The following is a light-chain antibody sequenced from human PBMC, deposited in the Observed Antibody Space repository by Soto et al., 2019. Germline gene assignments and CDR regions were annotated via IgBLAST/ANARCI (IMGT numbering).Light chain of an antibody. V-gene: IGLV2-14*01. CDR3: CSLTTSFTYV. CDR2: EVS. CDR1: SSDVGAYNY. J-gene: IGLJ1*01. Sequence: QSVLAQPASVSGSPGQSVAISCTGTSSDVGAYNYVSWYQQHPGKAPKLLLSEVSNRPSGVSDRFSGSKSGNTASLTISGLQAEDEADYYCCSLTTSFTYVFGTGTKVTVL.